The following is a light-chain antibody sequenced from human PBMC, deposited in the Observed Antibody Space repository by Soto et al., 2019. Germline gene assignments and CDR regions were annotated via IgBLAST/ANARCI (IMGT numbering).Light chain of an antibody. Sequence: DIQMTQSPSTLSASVEDRVTITCRASQSISGWLAWYQQKPGKAPKLLIYKASSSESGVTSRFSGSGSGTEFNLTISSLQPDDFATYYCQQYNTFPFSSGPGTKVDIK. J-gene: IGKJ3*01. V-gene: IGKV1-5*03. CDR1: QSISGW. CDR2: KAS. CDR3: QQYNTFPFS.